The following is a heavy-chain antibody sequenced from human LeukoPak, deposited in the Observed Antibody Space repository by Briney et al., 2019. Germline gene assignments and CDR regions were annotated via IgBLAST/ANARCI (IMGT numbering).Heavy chain of an antibody. J-gene: IGHJ4*02. V-gene: IGHV3-23*01. CDR1: GFTFSSYA. CDR2: ISGSGGST. D-gene: IGHD3-9*01. CDR3: ARDDYDILTGHIIDY. Sequence: GGSLRLSCAASGFTFSSYAMSWVRQAPGKGLEWVSAISGSGGSTYYADSVKGRFTISRDNAKNSLYLQMNSLRAEDTAVYYCARDDYDILTGHIIDYWGQGTLVTVSS.